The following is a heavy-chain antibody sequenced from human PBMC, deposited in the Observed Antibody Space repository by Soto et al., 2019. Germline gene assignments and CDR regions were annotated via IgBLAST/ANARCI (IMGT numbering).Heavy chain of an antibody. D-gene: IGHD3-16*02. CDR1: GGSFSDYY. CDR2: INHKGST. V-gene: IGHV4-34*01. J-gene: IGHJ4*02. Sequence: PSETLSLTCAVYGGSFSDYYWSWIRQPPGKGLEWIGEINHKGSTNYNPSLKSRLTISVDTSKNQFSLKLISVTAADTSVYYCARGKIFDYVWGSSRYSLDYWGQGTLATVSS. CDR3: ARGKIFDYVWGSSRYSLDY.